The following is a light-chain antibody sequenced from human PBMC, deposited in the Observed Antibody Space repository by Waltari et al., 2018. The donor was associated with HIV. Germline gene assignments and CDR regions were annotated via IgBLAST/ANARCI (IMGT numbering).Light chain of an antibody. V-gene: IGLV1-44*01. CDR2: TNN. J-gene: IGLJ3*02. CDR3: ATWDDSLNGWV. Sequence: QSVLTQPPSASGTPGQRVTISCSGSSSNIATNTVNWYQQLPGTAPKPPIYTNNQRPSGVPARFSGSKSGTSASLAISGLQSDDDADYYCATWDDSLNGWVFGGGTRLTVL. CDR1: SSNIATNT.